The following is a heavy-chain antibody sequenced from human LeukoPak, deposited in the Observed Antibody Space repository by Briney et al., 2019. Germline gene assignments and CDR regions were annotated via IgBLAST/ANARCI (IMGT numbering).Heavy chain of an antibody. CDR1: GGSISSYY. Sequence: SETLSLTCTVSGGSISSYYWSWIRQPPGKGLEWIGEINHSGSTNYNPSLKSRVTISVDTSKNQFSLKLSSVTAADTAVYYCARGRGPVAGYWGQGTLVTVSS. J-gene: IGHJ4*02. D-gene: IGHD6-19*01. CDR2: INHSGST. V-gene: IGHV4-34*01. CDR3: ARGRGPVAGY.